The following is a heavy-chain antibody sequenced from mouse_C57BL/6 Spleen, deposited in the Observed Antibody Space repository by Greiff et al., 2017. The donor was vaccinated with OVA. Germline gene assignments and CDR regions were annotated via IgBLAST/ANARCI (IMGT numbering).Heavy chain of an antibody. CDR1: GYTFTSYD. D-gene: IGHD2-1*01. Sequence: VQLVESGPELVQPGASVKLSCKASGYTFTSYDINWVKQRPGQGLEWIGWIYTRDGSTKYNEKFKGKATLTVDTSSSTAYMELHSLTSEDSAVYFCARDLLWSPYAMDYWGQGTSVTVSS. CDR2: IYTRDGST. CDR3: ARDLLWSPYAMDY. V-gene: IGHV1-85*01. J-gene: IGHJ4*01.